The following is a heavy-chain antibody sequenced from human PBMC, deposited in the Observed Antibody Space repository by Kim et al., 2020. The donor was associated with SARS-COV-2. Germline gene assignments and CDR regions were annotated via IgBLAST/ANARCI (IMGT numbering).Heavy chain of an antibody. CDR3: ARDPSYYDILTGYYGRGGVDV. CDR1: GFTFSSYS. CDR2: ISSSSSNI. D-gene: IGHD3-9*01. J-gene: IGHJ6*02. V-gene: IGHV3-21*01. Sequence: GGSLRLSCAASGFTFSSYSMNWVRQAPGKGLEWVSSISSSSSNIYYADSVKGRFTISRDNAKNSLYLQMNSLRAEDTAVYYCARDPSYYDILTGYYGRGGVDVWGQGPTVTVSS.